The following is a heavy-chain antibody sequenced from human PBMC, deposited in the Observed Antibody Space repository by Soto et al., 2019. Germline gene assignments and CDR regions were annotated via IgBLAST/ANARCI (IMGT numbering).Heavy chain of an antibody. V-gene: IGHV4-59*01. Sequence: QVQLQGSGPGLVKPSETLSLRCSVSGGSISTYHWSWIRQPPGKRLEWIGNVYYNGNTNYNPSVKSRVSISVDTSKNEFFLRLSSVTAADTAVYYCARGGATGYLDSWGQGTRVIVCS. CDR2: VYYNGNT. J-gene: IGHJ4*02. D-gene: IGHD4-4*01. CDR1: GGSISTYH. CDR3: ARGGATGYLDS.